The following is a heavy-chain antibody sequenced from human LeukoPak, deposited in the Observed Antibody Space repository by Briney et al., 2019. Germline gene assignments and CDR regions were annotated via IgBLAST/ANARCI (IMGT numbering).Heavy chain of an antibody. V-gene: IGHV1-24*01. CDR1: GYTLTELS. J-gene: IGHJ4*02. CDR3: ATGVVVVPAAIAVLFDY. CDR2: FDPEDGET. D-gene: IGHD2-2*01. Sequence: ASVKVSCKVSGYTLTELSMHWVRQAPGKGLEWMGGFDPEDGETIYAQKFQGRVTMTEDTSTGTAYMELSSLRSEDTAVYYCATGVVVVPAAIAVLFDYWGQGTLVTVSS.